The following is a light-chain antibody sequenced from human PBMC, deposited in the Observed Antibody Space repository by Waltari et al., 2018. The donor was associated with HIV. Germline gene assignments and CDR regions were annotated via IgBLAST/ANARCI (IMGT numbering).Light chain of an antibody. Sequence: DIQITQSPSTLSASVGDRVTITCRASQSISSWLAWYQQKPGKAPKLLIYKASSLETGVPSRFSGSGSGTEFTLTISSLQPDDCATYYCQHYNTYPWTFGQGTKVEIK. CDR2: KAS. J-gene: IGKJ1*01. CDR1: QSISSW. V-gene: IGKV1-5*03. CDR3: QHYNTYPWT.